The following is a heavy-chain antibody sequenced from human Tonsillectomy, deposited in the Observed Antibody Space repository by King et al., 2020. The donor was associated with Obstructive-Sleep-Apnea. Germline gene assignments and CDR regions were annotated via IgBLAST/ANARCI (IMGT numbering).Heavy chain of an antibody. CDR2: ISYDGSYK. CDR1: GLTFSSYG. Sequence: VQLVESGGGVVQPGGSLRLSCVDSGLTFSSYGMHWVRQAPGKGLGGVAFISYDGSYKNYADTVKGRFTISRDNSKKTLSLQMNSLRDEDTALYYCAKVPGSGFDSWGQGTLVTVSS. J-gene: IGHJ4*02. V-gene: IGHV3-30*18. D-gene: IGHD6-25*01. CDR3: AKVPGSGFDS.